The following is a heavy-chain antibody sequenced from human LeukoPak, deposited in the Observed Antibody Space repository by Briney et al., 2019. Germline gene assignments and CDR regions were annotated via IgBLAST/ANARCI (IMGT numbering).Heavy chain of an antibody. J-gene: IGHJ4*02. Sequence: SETLSLTCAVYGGSFSGYYWSWIRQPPGKGLEWIGEINHSGSTNYNPSLKGRVTISVDTSKNQFSLKLSSVTAADTAVYYCARGGDIAVVPAAIWGQGTLVTVSS. D-gene: IGHD2-2*01. V-gene: IGHV4-34*01. CDR1: GGSFSGYY. CDR3: ARGGDIAVVPAAI. CDR2: INHSGST.